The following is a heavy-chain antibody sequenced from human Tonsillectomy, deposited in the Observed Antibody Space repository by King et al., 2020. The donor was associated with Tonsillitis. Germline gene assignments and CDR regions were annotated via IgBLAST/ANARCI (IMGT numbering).Heavy chain of an antibody. CDR3: AKDRQCTS. D-gene: IGHD6-19*01. Sequence: VQLVESGGGLVQPGASLRLSCTASGFTFSSPIMTWVRQAPGKGLEWVSDISGSGDNTYYANSVKGRFTISRDNSKSTLYLQMNSLRVADTAVYYCAKDRQCTSWGQGTLVTVSS. J-gene: IGHJ4*02. CDR1: GFTFSSPI. CDR2: ISGSGDNT. V-gene: IGHV3-23*04.